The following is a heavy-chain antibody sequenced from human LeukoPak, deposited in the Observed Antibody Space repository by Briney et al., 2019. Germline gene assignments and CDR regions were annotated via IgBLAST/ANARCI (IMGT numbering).Heavy chain of an antibody. Sequence: ASVKVSCKASGYTFTDRYMHWVRQAPGQGLEWMGWINSNSGGTNFPQKFQGRVTITRDTSISTAYMEVNNLTYDDTAVYYCARGSQVGISVYWGQGTLVTVSS. CDR3: ARGSQVGISVY. D-gene: IGHD2-21*01. CDR2: INSNSGGT. J-gene: IGHJ4*02. V-gene: IGHV1-2*02. CDR1: GYTFTDRY.